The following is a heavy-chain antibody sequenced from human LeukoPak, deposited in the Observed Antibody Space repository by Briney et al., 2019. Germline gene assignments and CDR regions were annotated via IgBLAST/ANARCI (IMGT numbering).Heavy chain of an antibody. J-gene: IGHJ4*02. Sequence: SGGSLRLSCAASGFTFSSYAMHWVRQAPGKGLEWVALISYDGSNKYYADSVKGRFTISRDNSKNTLYLQMNSLRAEDTAVYYCARGVLSTAIFGVAYWGQGTLVTVSS. CDR2: ISYDGSNK. CDR3: ARGVLSTAIFGVAY. CDR1: GFTFSSYA. V-gene: IGHV3-30*03. D-gene: IGHD3-3*01.